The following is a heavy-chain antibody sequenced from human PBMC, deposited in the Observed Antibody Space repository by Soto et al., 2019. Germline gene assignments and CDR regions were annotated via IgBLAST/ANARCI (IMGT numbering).Heavy chain of an antibody. CDR2: IYWDDDK. CDR1: GFSLSTSGVG. J-gene: IGHJ5*02. Sequence: QITLKESGPTLVKPTQTLTLTCTFSGFSLSTSGVGVGWIRQPPGKALEWLALIYWDDDKRYTPSLKRRITIPNDPSKNQVFLPMTKMGPVDTATYYCAHSQYNWNHNCFDPWGQGTLVTVSS. V-gene: IGHV2-5*02. CDR3: AHSQYNWNHNCFDP. D-gene: IGHD1-20*01.